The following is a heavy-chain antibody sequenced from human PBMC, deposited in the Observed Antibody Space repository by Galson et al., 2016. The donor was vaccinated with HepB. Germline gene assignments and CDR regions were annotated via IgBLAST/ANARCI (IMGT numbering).Heavy chain of an antibody. Sequence: SLRLSCAASGFTFSSCGMHWVRQAPGKGLEWVAAIWYDGSNKYYADSVKGRFTISRDNSKNTLYLQMDSLRAEDTAVYYCARSEGNYYNSSGYYYPYYFDYWGQGALVTVSS. V-gene: IGHV3-33*01. CDR2: IWYDGSNK. D-gene: IGHD3-22*01. J-gene: IGHJ4*02. CDR1: GFTFSSCG. CDR3: ARSEGNYYNSSGYYYPYYFDY.